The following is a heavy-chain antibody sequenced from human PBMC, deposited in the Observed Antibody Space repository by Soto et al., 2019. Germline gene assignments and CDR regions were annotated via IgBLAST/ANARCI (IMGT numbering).Heavy chain of an antibody. CDR2: INPSGGST. CDR3: ARAPHIVLPYYGMDA. J-gene: IGHJ6*02. V-gene: IGHV1-46*01. Sequence: VASVKVSCKASGYTFTSYYMHWVRQAPGQGLEWMGIINPSGGSTSYAQKFQGRVTMTRDTSTSTVYMELSSLRSEDTAVYYCARAPHIVLPYYGMDARGQRTTVTVSS. D-gene: IGHD2-8*01. CDR1: GYTFTSYY.